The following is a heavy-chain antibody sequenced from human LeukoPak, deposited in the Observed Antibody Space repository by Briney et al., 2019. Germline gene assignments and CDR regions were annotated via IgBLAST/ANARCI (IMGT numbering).Heavy chain of an antibody. V-gene: IGHV1-2*02. Sequence: GASVKVSCTASGYTFTGYYTHWVRQAPGQGLEWMGWINPNTGGTNLAQRFQGRVTMTRDTSISTAYLEVSRLRSDDTDLYYCARLSGRHSAFDYWGQGTLVVVSS. CDR1: GYTFTGYY. J-gene: IGHJ4*02. CDR2: INPNTGGT. D-gene: IGHD1-1*01. CDR3: ARLSGRHSAFDY.